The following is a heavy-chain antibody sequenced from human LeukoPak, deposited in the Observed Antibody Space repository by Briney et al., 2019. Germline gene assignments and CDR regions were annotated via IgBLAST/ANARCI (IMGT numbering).Heavy chain of an antibody. CDR3: ARFQRLGPYYYGMDV. CDR2: IYTSGST. D-gene: IGHD6-25*01. CDR1: GGSISSYY. Sequence: SETLSLTCTVSGGSISSYYWSWIRQPAGKGLEWIGRIYTSGSTNYNPSLKSRVTMSVDTSKNQFSLKLSSVTAADTAVYYCARFQRLGPYYYGMDVWGQGTTVTVSS. V-gene: IGHV4-4*07. J-gene: IGHJ6*02.